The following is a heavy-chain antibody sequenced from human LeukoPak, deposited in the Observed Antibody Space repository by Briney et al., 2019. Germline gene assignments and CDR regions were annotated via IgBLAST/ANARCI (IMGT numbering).Heavy chain of an antibody. V-gene: IGHV1-2*02. CDR3: ATVEGYCSSTSCRKDFDY. D-gene: IGHD2-2*01. CDR2: INPNSGGT. Sequence: ASVKVSCKASGYTFTDYFMHWVRQAPGQGLEWMGWINPNSGGTNFAQKFQGRVTMTRDTSISTAYMELSSLGSDDTAVYYCATVEGYCSSTSCRKDFDYWGQGTLVTVSS. J-gene: IGHJ4*02. CDR1: GYTFTDYF.